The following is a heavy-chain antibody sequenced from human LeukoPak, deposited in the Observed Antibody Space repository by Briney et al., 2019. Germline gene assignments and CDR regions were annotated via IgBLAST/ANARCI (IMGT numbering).Heavy chain of an antibody. D-gene: IGHD3-10*01. CDR2: IRYDGSDK. J-gene: IGHJ4*02. CDR1: GFTFSSYG. CDR3: AKNYGFDY. V-gene: IGHV3-30*02. Sequence: PGGSLRLSCAASGFTFSSYGMHWVRQAPGKGLEWVAFIRYDGSDKYYADSVRGRFTISRDNSKNTLYLQMNSLRVEDTAVYYCAKNYGFDYWGQGTLVTVSS.